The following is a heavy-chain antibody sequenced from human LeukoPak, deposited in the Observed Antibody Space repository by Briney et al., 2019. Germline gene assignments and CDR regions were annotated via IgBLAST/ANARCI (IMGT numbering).Heavy chain of an antibody. V-gene: IGHV3-30*04. D-gene: IGHD5-12*01. Sequence: GGSLRLSCAASGFTFSSYAMHWVRQAPGKGLEWVAVISYDGSNKYYADSVKGRFTISRDNSKNTLYLQMNSLRAEDTAVYYCARDDSGYENYFDDWGQGTLVTVSS. J-gene: IGHJ4*02. CDR3: ARDDSGYENYFDD. CDR1: GFTFSSYA. CDR2: ISYDGSNK.